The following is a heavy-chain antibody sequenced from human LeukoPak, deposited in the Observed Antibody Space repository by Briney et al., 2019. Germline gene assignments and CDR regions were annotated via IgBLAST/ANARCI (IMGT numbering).Heavy chain of an antibody. CDR1: GGSISSYY. V-gene: IGHV4-4*07. CDR3: ARVETVTRWSNNWFDP. Sequence: PSETLSLTCIVSGGSISSYYWSWIRQPAGKGLEWIGRTYTSGSTNYNPSLKSRVTMSVDTSKNQFSLKLSSVTAADTAVYYCARVETVTRWSNNWFDPWGQGTLVTVSS. D-gene: IGHD4-17*01. J-gene: IGHJ5*02. CDR2: TYTSGST.